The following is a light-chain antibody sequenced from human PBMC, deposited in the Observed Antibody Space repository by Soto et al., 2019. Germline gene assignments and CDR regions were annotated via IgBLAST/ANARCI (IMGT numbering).Light chain of an antibody. J-gene: IGKJ5*01. CDR3: QQRSNWPPIT. CDR2: GAS. Sequence: EIVMRQSPATLSVSPGERATLSCGASQSVNSNLAWYQQKPGQAPRLLIYGASNRATGIPARFSGSGSGTDFTLTISSLEPEDFAVYYCQQRSNWPPITFGQGTRLE. V-gene: IGKV3-11*01. CDR1: QSVNSN.